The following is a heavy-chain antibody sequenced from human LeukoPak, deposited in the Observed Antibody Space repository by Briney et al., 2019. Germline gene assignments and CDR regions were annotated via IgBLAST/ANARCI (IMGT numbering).Heavy chain of an antibody. Sequence: GGSLRLSCAASGFTFSSYSMNWVRQAPGKGPEWVSSISSSSSYIYYADSVKGRFTISRDNAKNSLYLQMNSLRAEDTAVYYCARGEVGAPPFDYWGQGTLVTVSS. CDR2: ISSSSSYI. D-gene: IGHD1-26*01. CDR3: ARGEVGAPPFDY. J-gene: IGHJ4*02. V-gene: IGHV3-21*01. CDR1: GFTFSSYS.